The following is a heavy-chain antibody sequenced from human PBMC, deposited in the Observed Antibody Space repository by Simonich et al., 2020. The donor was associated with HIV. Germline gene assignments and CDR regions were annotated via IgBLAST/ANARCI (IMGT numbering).Heavy chain of an antibody. CDR3: AKDRYSSSSGSFDY. CDR1: GFTFDDDA. V-gene: IGHV3-9*03. CDR2: ISWNIGSI. J-gene: IGHJ4*02. Sequence: EVQLVESGVGLIQPGRSLRLSCAASGFTFDDDAMNRVRQALGKGLEWDIGISWNIGSIGYADSVKGRFTISRDNAKNSLYLQMNSLRAEDMALYYCAKDRYSSSSGSFDYWGQGTLVTVSS. D-gene: IGHD6-6*01.